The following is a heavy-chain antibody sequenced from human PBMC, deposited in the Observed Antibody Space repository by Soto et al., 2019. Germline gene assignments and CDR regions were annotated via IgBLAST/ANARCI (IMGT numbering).Heavy chain of an antibody. V-gene: IGHV5-51*01. CDR3: ARHEYGSGYDWGGVDY. J-gene: IGHJ4*02. CDR1: GYSFTSYW. Sequence: GESLKISCKGSGYSFTSYWIGWVRQMPGKGLEWMGIIYPGDSDTRYSPSFQGQVTISADKSISTAYLQWSSLKASDTAMYYCARHEYGSGYDWGGVDYWGQGTLVTVSS. CDR2: IYPGDSDT. D-gene: IGHD5-12*01.